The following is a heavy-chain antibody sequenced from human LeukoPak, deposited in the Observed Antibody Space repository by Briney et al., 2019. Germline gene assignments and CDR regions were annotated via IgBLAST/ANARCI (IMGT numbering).Heavy chain of an antibody. CDR2: INPNSGGT. J-gene: IGHJ4*02. Sequence: GASVKVSCKASGYTFTGYYMHWVLQAPGHGLEWMGRINPNSGGTNYAQKFQGRVTMTRDTSISTAYMELSRLRSDDTAVYYCARVRPGVRDRYNNDYWGQGTLVTVSS. CDR1: GYTFTGYY. V-gene: IGHV1-2*06. D-gene: IGHD5-24*01. CDR3: ARVRPGVRDRYNNDY.